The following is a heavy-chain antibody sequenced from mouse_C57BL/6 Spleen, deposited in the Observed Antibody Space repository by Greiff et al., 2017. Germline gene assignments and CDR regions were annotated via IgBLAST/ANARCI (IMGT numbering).Heavy chain of an antibody. CDR3: ARDRGNYFDY. CDR1: GFTFSSYA. V-gene: IGHV5-4*01. J-gene: IGHJ2*01. CDR2: ISDGGSYT. D-gene: IGHD3-1*01. Sequence: DVKLQESGGGLVKPGGSLKLSCAASGFTFSSYAMSWVRQTPEKRLEWVATISDGGSYTYYPDNVKGRFTISRDNAKNNLYLQMSHLKSEDTAMYYCARDRGNYFDYWGQGTTLTVSS.